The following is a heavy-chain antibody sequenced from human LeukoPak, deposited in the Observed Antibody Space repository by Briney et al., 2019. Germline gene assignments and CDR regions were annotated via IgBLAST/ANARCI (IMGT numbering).Heavy chain of an antibody. CDR3: AKAPIGSTIDY. D-gene: IGHD1-1*01. CDR1: GFTFSTYA. CDR2: ISRTVENT. Sequence: GGSLRLSCTASGFTFSTYAMNWVRQAPGKGLEWVSSISRTVENTYYADSVKGRFTISRDNSKNTLYLQMNSLRAEDTAVYYCAKAPIGSTIDYWGQGTLVTVSS. J-gene: IGHJ4*02. V-gene: IGHV3-23*01.